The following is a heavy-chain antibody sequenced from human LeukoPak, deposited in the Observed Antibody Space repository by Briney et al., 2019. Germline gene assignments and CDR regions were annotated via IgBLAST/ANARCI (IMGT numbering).Heavy chain of an antibody. Sequence: GGSLRLSCAASGFTFSSYSMNWVRKAPGKGLEWVSSISTSSSYIYYADSVKGRFTISRDNAKNSLYLQMNSLRADDTAVYYCARDGGSSSGWYPGYWGQGTLATVSS. D-gene: IGHD6-19*01. CDR1: GFTFSSYS. V-gene: IGHV3-21*01. CDR3: ARDGGSSSGWYPGY. J-gene: IGHJ4*02. CDR2: ISTSSSYI.